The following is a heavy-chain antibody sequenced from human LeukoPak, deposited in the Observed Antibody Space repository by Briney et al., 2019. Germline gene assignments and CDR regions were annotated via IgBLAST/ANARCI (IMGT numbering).Heavy chain of an antibody. CDR1: GYTFTDYY. CDR3: ARNKEGKSLDY. J-gene: IGHJ4*02. V-gene: IGHV1-2*02. Sequence: ASVKVSCKASGYTFTDYYIHWVRQAPGQGLEWMAWMNPNSGGTSYAQKFQGRVTMTRDTSISTAYMELSGLRFDDTAVYYCARNKEGKSLDYWGQGTLVTVSS. CDR2: MNPNSGGT.